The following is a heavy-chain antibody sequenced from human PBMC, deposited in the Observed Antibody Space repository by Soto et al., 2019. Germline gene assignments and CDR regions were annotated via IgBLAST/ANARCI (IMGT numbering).Heavy chain of an antibody. CDR2: MNPNTGNS. Sequence: ASVKVSCKASGYTFTSYDIYWVRQATGQGLEWMGWMNPNTGNSGYAQKFQGRVTMTSDTSISTAHMQLSSLRSEDTAVYYCARRAETNGWNGFGADKYYFDFWGQGTLVTVSS. V-gene: IGHV1-8*01. CDR3: ARRAETNGWNGFGADKYYFDF. CDR1: GYTFTSYD. J-gene: IGHJ4*02. D-gene: IGHD1-1*01.